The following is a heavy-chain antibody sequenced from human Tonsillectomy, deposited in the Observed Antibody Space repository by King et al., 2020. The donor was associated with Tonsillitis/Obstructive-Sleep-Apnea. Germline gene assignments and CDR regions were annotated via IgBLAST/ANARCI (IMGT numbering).Heavy chain of an antibody. J-gene: IGHJ2*01. CDR3: ARGIVDFDL. Sequence: VQLVESGGGLVQPGGSLRLSCAASGFTFSSYEMNWVRQAPGKGLEWVSYINSSGSTIYYADSVKGRFTISIDNAKNSLYLQMNSLRAEDTAVYYCARGIVDFDLWGRGTLVTVSS. CDR1: GFTFSSYE. CDR2: INSSGSTI. V-gene: IGHV3-48*03. D-gene: IGHD3-16*02.